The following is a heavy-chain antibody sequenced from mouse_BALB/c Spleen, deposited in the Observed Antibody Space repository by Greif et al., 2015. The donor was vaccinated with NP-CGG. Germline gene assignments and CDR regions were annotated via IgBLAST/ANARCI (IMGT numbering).Heavy chain of an antibody. V-gene: IGHV1S81*02. CDR3: AVLGYYVDY. Sequence: QVQLQQSGAELVKPGASVKLSCKASGYTFTSYWMHWVKQRPGQGLEWIGEINPSNGRTNYNEKFKSKATLTVDKSSSTAYMQLSSLTSEDSAVYYCAVLGYYVDYWGQGTTLTVSS. CDR1: GYTFTSYW. J-gene: IGHJ2*01. D-gene: IGHD1-1*01. CDR2: INPSNGRT.